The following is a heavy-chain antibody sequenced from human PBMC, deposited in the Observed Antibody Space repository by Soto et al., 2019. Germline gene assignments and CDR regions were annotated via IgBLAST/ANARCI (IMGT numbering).Heavy chain of an antibody. Sequence: QVQLVQSGAEVKKPGSSVKVSCKASGGTFSSYAISWVRQAPGQGLEWMGGIIPIFGTANYAQKFQGRVTITADESTSTAYRELRSLRSEDTAVYYWARAIFGVVARRTDYYYGMAVGGQGTTVTVSS. CDR2: IIPIFGTA. D-gene: IGHD3-3*01. V-gene: IGHV1-69*01. J-gene: IGHJ6*02. CDR1: GGTFSSYA. CDR3: ARAIFGVVARRTDYYYGMAV.